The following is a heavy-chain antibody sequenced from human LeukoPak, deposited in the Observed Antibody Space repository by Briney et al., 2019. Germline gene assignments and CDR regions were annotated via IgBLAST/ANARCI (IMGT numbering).Heavy chain of an antibody. CDR2: ISHSGST. J-gene: IGHJ4*02. CDR1: GGSFSGYY. Sequence: SETLSLTCAVYGGSFSGYYWSWIGQPPGKGLEWIGEISHSGSTNYNPSLKSRVTISVDTSKNQFSLKLSSVTAADTAVYYCARGEVDSSGWYGGPQDYWGQGTLVTVSS. V-gene: IGHV4-34*01. CDR3: ARGEVDSSGWYGGPQDY. D-gene: IGHD6-19*01.